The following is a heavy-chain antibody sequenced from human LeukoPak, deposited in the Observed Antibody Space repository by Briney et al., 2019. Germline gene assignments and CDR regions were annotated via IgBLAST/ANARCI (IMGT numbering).Heavy chain of an antibody. V-gene: IGHV3-53*01. CDR1: GFTFSNYG. D-gene: IGHD6-13*01. CDR3: VKDRWVDY. J-gene: IGHJ4*02. CDR2: IYSGGST. Sequence: GGSLRLSCATSGFTFSNYGMHWVRQAPGKGLEWVSVIYSGGSTYYADSVKGRFTISRDNSKNTLYLQMNSLRAEDTAVYYCVKDRWVDYWGQGTLVTVSS.